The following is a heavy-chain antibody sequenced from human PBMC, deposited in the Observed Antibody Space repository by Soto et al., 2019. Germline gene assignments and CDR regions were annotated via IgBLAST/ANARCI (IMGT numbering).Heavy chain of an antibody. D-gene: IGHD2-8*01. Sequence: PGESLKISCQSFGYTFTAYWIAWVRQMPGKGLEWMGIIFPADSEIRYSPSFRGHVTISADKSISTAYLQWSSLEASDTAMYYCARPLSPGYCTDGVCYSYDYWGQGTPVTVSS. CDR2: IFPADSEI. J-gene: IGHJ4*02. CDR1: GYTFTAYW. V-gene: IGHV5-51*01. CDR3: ARPLSPGYCTDGVCYSYDY.